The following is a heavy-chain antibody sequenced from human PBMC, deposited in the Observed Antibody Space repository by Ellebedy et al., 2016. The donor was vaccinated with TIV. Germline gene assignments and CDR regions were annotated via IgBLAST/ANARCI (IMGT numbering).Heavy chain of an antibody. CDR1: GGSISSYY. J-gene: IGHJ3*02. V-gene: IGHV4-59*01. CDR3: ARRTTVVRGTDAFDI. Sequence: SETLSLXXTVSGGSISSYYWSWIRQPPGKELEWIGEINHSGSTTYNPSLKSRITILVDTSKSQFYLNMTSVSAADTAVYFCARRTTVVRGTDAFDIWGQGTMVTVSS. D-gene: IGHD3-10*01. CDR2: INHSGST.